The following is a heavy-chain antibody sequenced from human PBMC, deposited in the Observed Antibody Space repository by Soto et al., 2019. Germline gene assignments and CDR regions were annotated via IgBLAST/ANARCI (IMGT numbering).Heavy chain of an antibody. CDR1: GFSLSTSGVG. V-gene: IGHV2-5*02. D-gene: IGHD5-18*01. CDR2: IYWDDDK. J-gene: IGHJ2*01. Sequence: QITLKESGPPLVKPTQTLTLTCTFSGFSLSTSGVGVGWIRQPPGKALEWLALIYWDDDKRYSPSLKSRLTITKDTSKNQVVLTMTNMDPVDTATYYCARFGYYWYFDLWGRGTLVTVSS. CDR3: ARFGYYWYFDL.